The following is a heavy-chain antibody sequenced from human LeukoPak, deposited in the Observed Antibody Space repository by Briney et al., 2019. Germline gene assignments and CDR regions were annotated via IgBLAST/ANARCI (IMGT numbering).Heavy chain of an antibody. D-gene: IGHD3-10*01. V-gene: IGHV4-59*01. CDR3: ARVPPTAPSYYGMDV. CDR1: GDSISSYY. J-gene: IGHJ6*02. Sequence: SETLSLTCSVSGDSISSYYWTWIRQPPGKRLEWIGYVYSTGSTNYSPSLKSRVTISVDTFRNQFSLNLNSVTAADTAVYYCARVPPTAPSYYGMDVWGHGTTVTVSS. CDR2: VYSTGST.